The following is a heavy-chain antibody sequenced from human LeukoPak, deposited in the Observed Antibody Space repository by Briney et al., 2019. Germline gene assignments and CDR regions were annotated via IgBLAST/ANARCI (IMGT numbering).Heavy chain of an antibody. CDR1: GYTFTSDY. Sequence: GASVKVSCKASGYTFTSDYMHWVRQAPGQGLEWMGRIIPIFGTANYAQKFQGRVTITTDESTSTAYMELSSLRSEDTAVYYCARGRGDTAIYWGQGTLVTVSS. D-gene: IGHD3-10*01. J-gene: IGHJ4*02. V-gene: IGHV1-69*05. CDR3: ARGRGDTAIY. CDR2: IIPIFGTA.